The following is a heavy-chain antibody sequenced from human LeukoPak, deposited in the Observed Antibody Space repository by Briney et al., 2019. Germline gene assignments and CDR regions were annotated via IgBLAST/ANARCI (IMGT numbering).Heavy chain of an antibody. V-gene: IGHV6-1*01. Sequence: SQTLSLTCAISGDSVSSNSVTWNWIRQSPSRGLEWLGRTYYRSTWYNDYAVSVKSRITINPDTSKNQFSLQLNSVTPEDAAVYYCARDKGSSGWLSYFDYWGQGTLVTVSS. J-gene: IGHJ4*02. CDR1: GDSVSSNSVT. CDR2: TYYRSTWYN. CDR3: ARDKGSSGWLSYFDY. D-gene: IGHD6-19*01.